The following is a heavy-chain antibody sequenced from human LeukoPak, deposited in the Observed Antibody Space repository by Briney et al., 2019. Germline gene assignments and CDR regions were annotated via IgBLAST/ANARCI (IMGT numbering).Heavy chain of an antibody. CDR1: GGSFSGYY. CDR3: ARLGSVGYYNYQYMDI. Sequence: SETLSLTCAVSGGSFSGYYWSWVRQPPGKGLEWIGEINDIGNTTYDPSLWSRVPISVATSKSQFSLSLTSATAADTAVYFCARLGSVGYYNYQYMDIWGNGTTVTVSS. J-gene: IGHJ6*03. CDR2: INDIGNT. V-gene: IGHV4-34*01. D-gene: IGHD3-10*01.